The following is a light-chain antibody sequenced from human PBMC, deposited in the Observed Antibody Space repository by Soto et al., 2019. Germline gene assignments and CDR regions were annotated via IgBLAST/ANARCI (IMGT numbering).Light chain of an antibody. J-gene: IGLJ2*01. CDR2: GNS. V-gene: IGLV1-40*01. CDR1: SSNIGAGYD. Sequence: QSVLTQPPSVSGAPGQRVTISCTGSSSNIGAGYDVHWYLQLPGTAHKLLIYGNSNRPSGVPDRFSGSKSGTSASLAITGLQAEDEADYYCQSYDSSLSSVVFGGGTKLTV. CDR3: QSYDSSLSSVV.